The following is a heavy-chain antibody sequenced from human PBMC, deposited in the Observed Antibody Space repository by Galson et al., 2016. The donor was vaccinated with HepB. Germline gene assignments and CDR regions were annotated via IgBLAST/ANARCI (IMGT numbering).Heavy chain of an antibody. Sequence: SLRLSCAASGFTVSNNFMRWVRQAPGKGLEWVSLIYSGGGTHYVASVKGRFIISRDNSKNTLYLQLNSLRAEDTAVYYCAREHPGIAAAILDYWGQGTLVTVST. D-gene: IGHD6-25*01. V-gene: IGHV3-66*01. CDR1: GFTVSNNF. J-gene: IGHJ4*02. CDR3: AREHPGIAAAILDY. CDR2: IYSGGGT.